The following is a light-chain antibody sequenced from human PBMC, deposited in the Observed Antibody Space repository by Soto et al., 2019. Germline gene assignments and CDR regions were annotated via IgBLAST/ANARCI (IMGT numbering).Light chain of an antibody. CDR3: QHYNNWPPT. V-gene: IGKV3-15*01. CDR2: YAS. Sequence: EMAMTQSPATLSVSPGERVTISCRASESVHRNLAWYQQKPGQGPSLLIYYASTRATGVPDRFTGSGSGTEFTLTISSLQSEDSGVYHCQHYNNWPPTFGPGTKVEIK. CDR1: ESVHRN. J-gene: IGKJ3*01.